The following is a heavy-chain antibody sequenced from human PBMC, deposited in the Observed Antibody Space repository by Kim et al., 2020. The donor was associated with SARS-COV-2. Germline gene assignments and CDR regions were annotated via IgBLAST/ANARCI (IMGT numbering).Heavy chain of an antibody. CDR3: SRGNIQTECAMDV. CDR2: INHSGST. CDR1: GGSSSSDY. V-gene: IGHV4-34*01. J-gene: IGHJ6*02. D-gene: IGHD3-3*01. Sequence: SETLSLTCAVYGGSSSSDYWTWIRQPPGKGLEWIGEINHSGSTTYNPYPQSRVSITLDKSKNKFSLRLNSMTAADTAAYYCSRGNIQTECAMDVWGQGTT.